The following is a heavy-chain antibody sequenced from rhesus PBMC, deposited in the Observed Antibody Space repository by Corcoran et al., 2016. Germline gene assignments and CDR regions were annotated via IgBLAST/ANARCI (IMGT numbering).Heavy chain of an antibody. Sequence: EVRLVESGGGLVQPGGSLSLSCAASGFTFIDYYISWVRHAPGKGPVWLGFIRIKLNGGTAEYAASVKGRFTISRDDSKSIASLQMNSLKTEDTAVYYCARGPNEEYYFDYWGQGVLVTVSS. CDR3: ARGPNEEYYFDY. V-gene: IGHV3-116*02. D-gene: IGHD1-32*01. J-gene: IGHJ4*01. CDR2: IRIKLNGGTA. CDR1: GFTFIDYY.